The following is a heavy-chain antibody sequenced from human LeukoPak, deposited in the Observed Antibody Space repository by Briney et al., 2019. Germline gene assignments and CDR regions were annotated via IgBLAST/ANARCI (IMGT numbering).Heavy chain of an antibody. V-gene: IGHV3-21*01. CDR1: GFTFSSYS. CDR2: ISSSSSYT. D-gene: IGHD6-19*01. J-gene: IGHJ4*02. Sequence: PGGSLRLSCAASGFTFSSYSMNWVRQAPGKGLEWVSSISSSSSYTYYADSVKGRFTISRDNAKNSLYLQMNSLRAEDTAVYYCARAQWLVPTDDYWGQGTLVTVSS. CDR3: ARAQWLVPTDDY.